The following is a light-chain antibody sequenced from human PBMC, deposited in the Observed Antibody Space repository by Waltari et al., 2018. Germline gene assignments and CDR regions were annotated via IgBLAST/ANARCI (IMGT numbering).Light chain of an antibody. V-gene: IGLV1-44*01. CDR2: SNN. CDR1: SSTIGSNT. CDR3: AAWDDSLNGKV. Sequence: QSVLTQPPSASGTPGQRVTISCSGSSSTIGSNTVNWYQQLPGTAPNLLIHSNNQRPSGVPDRFSGSKSGTSASLAISGLQSEDEADYYCAAWDDSLNGKVFGGGTKLTVL. J-gene: IGLJ3*02.